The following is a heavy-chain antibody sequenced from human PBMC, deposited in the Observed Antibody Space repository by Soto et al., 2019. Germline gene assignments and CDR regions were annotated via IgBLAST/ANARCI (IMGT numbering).Heavy chain of an antibody. V-gene: IGHV3-9*01. CDR2: LSWKGVTI. D-gene: IGHD3-22*01. CDR3: AASRSYDSSDYSGFHYGMDL. Sequence: DVQLVESGGDLVQPGRSLRLSCAASGLTFDDYVMHWVRQVPGKGLQWVSGLSWKGVTIGYAASVKGRFTISRDKAKKSLYLQVNGLRPDDTALYYCAASRSYDSSDYSGFHYGMDLWGLGTTVTVS. J-gene: IGHJ6*02. CDR1: GLTFDDYV.